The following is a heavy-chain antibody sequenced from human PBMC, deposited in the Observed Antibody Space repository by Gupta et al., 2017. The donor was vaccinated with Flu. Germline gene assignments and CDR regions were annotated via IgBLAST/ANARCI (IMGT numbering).Heavy chain of an antibody. CDR1: Y. D-gene: IGHD2-15*01. CDR3: ARRLRYCSGGSCYPKFDY. J-gene: IGHJ4*02. V-gene: IGHV4-34*01. CDR2: INHSGST. Sequence: YWSWIRQPPGKGLEWIGEINHSGSTNYNPSLKSRVTISVDTSKNQFSLKLSSVTAADTAVYYCARRLRYCSGGSCYPKFDYWGQGTLVTVSS.